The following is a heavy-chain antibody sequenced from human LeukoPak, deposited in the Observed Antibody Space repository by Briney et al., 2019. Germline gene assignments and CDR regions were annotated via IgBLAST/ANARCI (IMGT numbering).Heavy chain of an antibody. CDR1: GFTFSSYA. D-gene: IGHD1-26*01. J-gene: IGHJ4*02. Sequence: GASLRLSCAASGFTFSSYAMSWVRQAPGKGREWVSAISDSGGNTYYADSVKGRFTISRDNSKNTLYLQMNSLRAEDTAIYYCVKGKKWELPLNYWGQGTLVTVSS. V-gene: IGHV3-23*01. CDR2: ISDSGGNT. CDR3: VKGKKWELPLNY.